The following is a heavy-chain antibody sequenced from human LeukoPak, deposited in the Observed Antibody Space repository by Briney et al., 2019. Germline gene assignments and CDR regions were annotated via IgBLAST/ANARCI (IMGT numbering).Heavy chain of an antibody. Sequence: PSETLSLTCAVYGGSFSGYYWSWIRQPPGKGLEWIGEINHSGSTNYNPSLKSRVTISVDTSKNQFSLKLSSATAADTAVYYCASSTMVRGVFDRHGWFDPWGQGTLVNVSS. CDR1: GGSFSGYY. CDR2: INHSGST. J-gene: IGHJ5*02. CDR3: ASSTMVRGVFDRHGWFDP. D-gene: IGHD3-10*01. V-gene: IGHV4-34*01.